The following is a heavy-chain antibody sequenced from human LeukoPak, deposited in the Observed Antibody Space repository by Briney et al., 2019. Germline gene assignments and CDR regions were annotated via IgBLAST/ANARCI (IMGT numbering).Heavy chain of an antibody. V-gene: IGHV4-59*01. D-gene: IGHD2-15*01. CDR2: IYYSGST. CDR3: ARACRRLHRHFQH. CDR1: GGSISSYY. Sequence: SETLSLTCTVSGGSISSYYWSWIRQPPGKGLEWIGYIYYSGSTNYNPSLKSRVTISVDTSKNQFSLKLSSVTASDTAVYYCARACRRLHRHFQHAGQGTLVTVSA. J-gene: IGHJ1*01.